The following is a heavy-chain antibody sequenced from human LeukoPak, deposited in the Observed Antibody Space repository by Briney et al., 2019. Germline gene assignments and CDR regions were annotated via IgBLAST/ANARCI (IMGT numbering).Heavy chain of an antibody. V-gene: IGHV3-23*01. D-gene: IGHD2-21*02. Sequence: GGSLRLSCAASGFTFSSYAMSWVRQAPGKGLEWVSAISGGGGSTHYADSVKGRFTISRDNAKNTLYLRMYGLRAEDTAVYYCAKPMVVTAIFPDFDYWGQGTPVTVSS. J-gene: IGHJ4*02. CDR1: GFTFSSYA. CDR2: ISGGGGST. CDR3: AKPMVVTAIFPDFDY.